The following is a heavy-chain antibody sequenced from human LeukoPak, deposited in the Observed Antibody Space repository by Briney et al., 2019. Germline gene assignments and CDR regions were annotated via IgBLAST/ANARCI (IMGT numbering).Heavy chain of an antibody. J-gene: IGHJ5*02. CDR2: IYYSGST. V-gene: IGHV4-39*01. CDR1: GGSISSSSYY. CDR3: ASAGIMYYYGSGSYGWFDP. Sequence: SETLSLTCTVSGGSISSSSYYWGWIRQPPGKGLEWIGSIYYSGSTYYNPSPKSRVTISVDTSKNQFSLKLSSVTAADTAVYYCASAGIMYYYGSGSYGWFDPWGQGTLVTVSS. D-gene: IGHD3-10*01.